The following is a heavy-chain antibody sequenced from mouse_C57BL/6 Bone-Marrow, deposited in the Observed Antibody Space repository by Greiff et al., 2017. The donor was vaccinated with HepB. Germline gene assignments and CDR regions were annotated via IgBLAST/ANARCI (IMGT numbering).Heavy chain of an antibody. CDR3: ARWGLPYAMDY. Sequence: EVQLVESEGGLVQPGSSMKLSCTASGFTFSDYYMAWVRQVPEKGLEWVANINYDGSSTYYLDSLKSRFIISRDNAKNILYLQMSSLKSEDTATYYCARWGLPYAMDYWGQGTSVTVSS. CDR1: GFTFSDYY. V-gene: IGHV5-16*01. J-gene: IGHJ4*01. D-gene: IGHD3-1*01. CDR2: INYDGSST.